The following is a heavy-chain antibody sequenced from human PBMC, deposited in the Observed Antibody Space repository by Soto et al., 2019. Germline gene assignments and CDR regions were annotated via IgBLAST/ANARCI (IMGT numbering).Heavy chain of an antibody. V-gene: IGHV3-30*18. Sequence: QVKLVESGGDVVQPGRSLRLSCAASGFDFSDYGMHWVRQAPGKRLEWVAIISQDGSKRYYVDSMKGRITISRDKSKRTVSLQMNGLRAEDTAVYYCEKDTTTGWGGVFDHWGQGTLVTVSS. CDR1: GFDFSDYG. CDR3: EKDTTTGWGGVFDH. D-gene: IGHD6-19*01. CDR2: ISQDGSKR. J-gene: IGHJ4*02.